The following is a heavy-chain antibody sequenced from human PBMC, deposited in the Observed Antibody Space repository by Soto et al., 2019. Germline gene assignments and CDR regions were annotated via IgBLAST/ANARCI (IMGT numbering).Heavy chain of an antibody. J-gene: IGHJ4*02. D-gene: IGHD2-8*01. Sequence: SGTLWLTCAVSGGSISSYYWSWIRQPPGKGLEWIGYIYYSGSTNYNPSLKSRVTISVDTSKNQFSLKLSSVTAADTAVYYCARKVLGEGYLDYWGQGTLVTVSS. V-gene: IGHV4-59*01. CDR2: IYYSGST. CDR1: GGSISSYY. CDR3: ARKVLGEGYLDY.